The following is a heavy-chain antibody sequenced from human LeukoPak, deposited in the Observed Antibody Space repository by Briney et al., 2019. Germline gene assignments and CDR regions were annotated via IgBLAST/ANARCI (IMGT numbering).Heavy chain of an antibody. J-gene: IGHJ4*02. V-gene: IGHV1-18*01. CDR3: ARDPPAGPTEWELPYYFDY. Sequence: ASVKVSCKASGYTFTSYGISWVRQAPGQGLEWMGWISAYNGNTNYAQKLQGRVTMTTGTSTSTAYMELRSLRSDDTAVYYCARDPPAGPTEWELPYYFDYWGQGTLVTVSS. CDR2: ISAYNGNT. D-gene: IGHD1-26*01. CDR1: GYTFTSYG.